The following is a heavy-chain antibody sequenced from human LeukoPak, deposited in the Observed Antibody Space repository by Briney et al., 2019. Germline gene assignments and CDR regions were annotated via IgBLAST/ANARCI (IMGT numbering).Heavy chain of an antibody. CDR1: GGSISSSSYY. CDR3: ARTYYYDSSGYYYDY. D-gene: IGHD3-22*01. Sequence: SETLSLTCTVSGGSISSSSYYWGWIRQPPGKGLEWTGSIYYSGSTYYNPSLKSRVTISVDTSKNQFSLKLSSVTAADTAVYYCARTYYYDSSGYYYDYWGQGTLVTVSS. V-gene: IGHV4-39*07. CDR2: IYYSGST. J-gene: IGHJ4*02.